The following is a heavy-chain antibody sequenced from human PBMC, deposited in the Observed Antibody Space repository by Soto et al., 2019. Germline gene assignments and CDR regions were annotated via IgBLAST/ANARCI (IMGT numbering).Heavy chain of an antibody. CDR1: NGSFSGYF. CDR2: INHNGNT. V-gene: IGHV4-34*01. Sequence: SETLSLTCAVYNGSFSGYFWSWIRQLPGKGLEWIGEINHNGNTNYNPSLKSRVTISADTSKNQFSLKMTSVTAADTAVYYCARGAWFDPWGQGTTVTVSS. CDR3: ARGAWFDP. J-gene: IGHJ5*01.